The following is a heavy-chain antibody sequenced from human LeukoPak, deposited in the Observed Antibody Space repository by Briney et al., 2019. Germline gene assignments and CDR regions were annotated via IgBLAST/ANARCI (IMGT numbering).Heavy chain of an antibody. CDR3: ASDYCSSTSCSQGVYFQH. CDR2: ITLYNGNT. J-gene: IGHJ1*01. CDR1: GYTFTCCS. V-gene: IGHV1-68*01. Sequence: GASVKVSCKASGYTFTCCSLHWLQQAPGQGLERMRWITLYNGNTNYAQKFQGRVTITADKSTSTAYMELSSLRSEDTAVYYCASDYCSSTSCSQGVYFQHWGQGTLVTVSS. D-gene: IGHD2-2*01.